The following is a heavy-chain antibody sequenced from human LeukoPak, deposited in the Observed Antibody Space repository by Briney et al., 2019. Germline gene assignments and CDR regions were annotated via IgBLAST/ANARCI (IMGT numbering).Heavy chain of an antibody. J-gene: IGHJ4*02. CDR3: ARTTSFDY. Sequence: PSDTLSLTCTVSGGSISNFYWSWIRQPPGKGLEWIGYIYYSGSTNYNPSLKSRVTISVDTSKNQFSLRLSSVTAADTAVYYCARTTSFDYWGQGTLVTVSS. CDR1: GGSISNFY. D-gene: IGHD2/OR15-2a*01. CDR2: IYYSGST. V-gene: IGHV4-59*08.